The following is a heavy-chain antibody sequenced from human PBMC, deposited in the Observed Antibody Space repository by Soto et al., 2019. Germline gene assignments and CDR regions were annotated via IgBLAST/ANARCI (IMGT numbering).Heavy chain of an antibody. J-gene: IGHJ4*02. D-gene: IGHD4-17*01. CDR1: GFTFSRDG. CDR3: AKERATTTAFDS. V-gene: IGHV3-23*01. Sequence: EVQLLESGGGLVQAGGSLRLSCAASGFTFSRDGMSWVRQAPGKGLEWDSLITDNGGSTYYADSVKGRFTISRDNTKNTLSLQMNSLRAEDTAVYYGAKERATTTAFDSWGQGALVTVSS. CDR2: ITDNGGST.